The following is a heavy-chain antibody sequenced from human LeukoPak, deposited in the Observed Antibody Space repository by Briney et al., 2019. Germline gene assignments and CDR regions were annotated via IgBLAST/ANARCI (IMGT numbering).Heavy chain of an antibody. CDR3: ARDPKQWPALRED. CDR1: GFTFSDYY. CDR2: ISSSGSTI. Sequence: GGSLRLSCAASGFTFSDYYMSWIRQAPGKGLEWVSYISSSGSTIYYADSVKGRFTISRDNAKNSLYLQMNSLRAEDTAVYYCARDPKQWPALREDWGQGTLVTVSS. V-gene: IGHV3-11*01. J-gene: IGHJ4*02. D-gene: IGHD6-19*01.